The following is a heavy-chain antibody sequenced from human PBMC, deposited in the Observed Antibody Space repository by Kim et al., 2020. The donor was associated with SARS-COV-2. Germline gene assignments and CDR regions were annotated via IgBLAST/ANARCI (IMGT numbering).Heavy chain of an antibody. CDR3: ASDIAAAGTHFDY. V-gene: IGHV3-7*01. Sequence: YVGSVKGRFTISRDNAKNSLCLQMNSLRAEDTAVYYCASDIAAAGTHFDYWGQGTLVTVSA. D-gene: IGHD6-13*01. J-gene: IGHJ4*02.